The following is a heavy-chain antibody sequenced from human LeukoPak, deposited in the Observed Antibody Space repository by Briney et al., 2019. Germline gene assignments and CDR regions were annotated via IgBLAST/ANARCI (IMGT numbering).Heavy chain of an antibody. CDR3: ARDGASSGYYFD. CDR1: GGSISSGGYY. CDR2: IYHSGST. Sequence: SETLSLTCTVSGGSISSGGYYWSWIRQPPGKGREWIGYIYHSGSTYYNPSLKSRVTISVDRSKNQFSLKLSSVTAADTAVYYCARDGASSGYYFDWGQGTLVTVSS. V-gene: IGHV4-30-2*01. D-gene: IGHD3-22*01. J-gene: IGHJ4*02.